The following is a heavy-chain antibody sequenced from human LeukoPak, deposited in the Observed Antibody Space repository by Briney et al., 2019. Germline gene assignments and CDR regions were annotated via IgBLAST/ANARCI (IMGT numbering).Heavy chain of an antibody. CDR1: GGSVSSGSYY. J-gene: IGHJ6*02. V-gene: IGHV4-61*01. CDR3: ARGPFGMDV. Sequence: PSETLSLTCTVSGGSVSSGSYYWSWIRQPPGKGLEWIGYIYYSGSTNYNPSLKSRVTMSVDTSKNQFSLKLSSVTAADTAVYYCARGPFGMDVWGQGTTVTVSS. CDR2: IYYSGST.